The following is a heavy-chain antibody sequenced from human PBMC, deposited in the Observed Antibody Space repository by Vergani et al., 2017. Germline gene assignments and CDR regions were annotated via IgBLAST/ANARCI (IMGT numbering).Heavy chain of an antibody. D-gene: IGHD3-3*01. CDR1: GITFKNAW. CDR3: YTDFLYY. V-gene: IGHV3-15*01. Sequence: EVQVVESGGGLKKPGGSLRLSCVVSGITFKNAWINWVRQAPGKGLEWIGRIRSKNDGGTADYAAPLKGRFTISRDDSKDSPFLLVNSLKTEDTADFFWYTDFLYYRGQGALVTVCS. CDR2: IRSKNDGGTA. J-gene: IGHJ4*02.